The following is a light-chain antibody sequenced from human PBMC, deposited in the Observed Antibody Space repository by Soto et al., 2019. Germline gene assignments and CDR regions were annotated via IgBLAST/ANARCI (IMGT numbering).Light chain of an antibody. CDR3: SSFAGGGNTVL. CDR2: EVT. Sequence: QSVLTQPPSASGSLGQSVTISCTGTSSDVGGYNYVSWHQQHPGKAPKVMIYEVTKRPPGVPDRFSGSKSGNTASLTVSGLQDEDEADYYCSSFAGGGNTVLLGRGTKLTVL. V-gene: IGLV2-8*01. CDR1: SSDVGGYNY. J-gene: IGLJ2*01.